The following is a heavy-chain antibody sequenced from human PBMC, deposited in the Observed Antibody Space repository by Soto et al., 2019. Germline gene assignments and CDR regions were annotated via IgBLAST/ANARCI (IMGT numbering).Heavy chain of an antibody. V-gene: IGHV3-33*01. CDR3: AREIYYDSSGGALGY. CDR2: IWYDGSNK. Sequence: GSLRLSCAASGFTFSSYGMHWGRQAPGKGLEWVAVIWYDGSNKYYADSVKGRFTISRDNSKNTLYLQMNSLRAEDTAVYYCAREIYYDSSGGALGYWGQGTLVTVSS. D-gene: IGHD3-22*01. J-gene: IGHJ4*02. CDR1: GFTFSSYG.